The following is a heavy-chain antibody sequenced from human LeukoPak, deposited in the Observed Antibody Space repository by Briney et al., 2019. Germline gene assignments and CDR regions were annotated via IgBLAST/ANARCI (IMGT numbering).Heavy chain of an antibody. CDR3: AKGGGIAAAAYYYMDV. CDR2: ISGSGGTT. Sequence: GGSLRLSCAASGFTISSYAMSWVRQAPGKGLEWVSAISGSGGTTYYADSVKGRFTISRDNSKNTLYLQMKSLRAEDTAVYYCAKGGGIAAAAYYYMDVWGKGTTVTVSS. D-gene: IGHD6-13*01. J-gene: IGHJ6*03. V-gene: IGHV3-23*01. CDR1: GFTISSYA.